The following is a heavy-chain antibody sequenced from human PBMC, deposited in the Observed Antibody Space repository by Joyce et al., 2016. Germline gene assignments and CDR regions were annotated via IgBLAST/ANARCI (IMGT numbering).Heavy chain of an antibody. J-gene: IGHJ4*02. V-gene: IGHV1-8*02. CDR1: GYTFTIYD. D-gene: IGHD6-19*01. CDR2: MNPNSGNA. Sequence: QVQLVQSGAEVKKPGASVKVSCKASGYTFTIYDITWVRQATGQGLAWMGLMNPNSGNADNARKFQGRVTMTWNTSISTAYMELSSLRSEDTAVYYCAKTHSSGLNFDYWGQGTLVTVSS. CDR3: AKTHSSGLNFDY.